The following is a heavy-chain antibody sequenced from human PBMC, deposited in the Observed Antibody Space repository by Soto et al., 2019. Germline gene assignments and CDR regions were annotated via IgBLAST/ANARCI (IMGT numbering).Heavy chain of an antibody. Sequence: GASVKVSCKTSGIMFTSSAVQWVRQARGQRLEWIGWLVVGSGNTHYAQHFQERVTLTRDMSTGTAYMELSSLRSEDTAVYYCAAVPVLRFLKWLPAYFDNWGRGTLVTVSS. V-gene: IGHV1-58*01. CDR1: GIMFTSSA. J-gene: IGHJ4*02. CDR3: AAVPVLRFLKWLPAYFDN. CDR2: LVVGSGNT. D-gene: IGHD3-3*01.